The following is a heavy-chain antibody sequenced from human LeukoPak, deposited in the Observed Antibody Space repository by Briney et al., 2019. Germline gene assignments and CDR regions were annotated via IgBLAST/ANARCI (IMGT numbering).Heavy chain of an antibody. Sequence: GGSLRLSCAASGFSFSSYWMSWVRQAPGKGLEWVANIKQVGSEKYYVDSVKGRFTISRDNAKNSLYLQMNSLRAEDTAVYYCAREFRNYYDSSGYYLGHYYFDYWGQGTLVTVSS. CDR3: AREFRNYYDSSGYYLGHYYFDY. D-gene: IGHD3-22*01. CDR2: IKQVGSEK. J-gene: IGHJ4*02. CDR1: GFSFSSYW. V-gene: IGHV3-7*01.